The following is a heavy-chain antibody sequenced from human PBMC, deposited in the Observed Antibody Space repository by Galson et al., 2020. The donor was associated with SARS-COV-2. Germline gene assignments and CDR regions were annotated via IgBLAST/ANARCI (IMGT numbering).Heavy chain of an antibody. Sequence: ASVKVSCKASGYTFTGYYMHWVRQAPGQGLEWMGWINPNSGGTNYAQKFQGRVTMTRDTSISTAYMELSRLRSDDTAVYYCARDRGGSSGGDYYYYMEVWGKGATVTGSS. CDR1: GYTFTGYY. D-gene: IGHD1-26*01. V-gene: IGHV1-2*02. J-gene: IGHJ6*03. CDR3: ARDRGGSSGGDYYYYMEV. CDR2: INPNSGGT.